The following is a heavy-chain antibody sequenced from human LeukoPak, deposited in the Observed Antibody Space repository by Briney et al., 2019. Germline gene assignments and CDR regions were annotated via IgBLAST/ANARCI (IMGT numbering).Heavy chain of an antibody. Sequence: SETLSLTCTVSGGSISSGDYYWSWIRQPPGKGLEWIGYIYYSGGTYYNPSLKSRVTISVDTSKNQFSLKLSSVTAADTAVYYCARAGRYYDFWSGFAAPDYYMDVWGKGTTVTVSS. V-gene: IGHV4-30-4*08. D-gene: IGHD3-3*01. CDR3: ARAGRYYDFWSGFAAPDYYMDV. J-gene: IGHJ6*03. CDR1: GGSISSGDYY. CDR2: IYYSGGT.